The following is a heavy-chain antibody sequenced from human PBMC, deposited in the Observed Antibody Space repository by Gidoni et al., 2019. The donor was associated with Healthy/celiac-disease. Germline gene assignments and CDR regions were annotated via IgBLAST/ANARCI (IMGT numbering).Heavy chain of an antibody. D-gene: IGHD3-22*01. CDR2: IYHSGST. J-gene: IGHJ4*02. V-gene: IGHV4-4*02. CDR1: GASISSSNW. CDR3: GRVGGGDDSSSYYYGIDY. Sequence: QVQLQESGPGLVKPSGTLSLTCAVSGASISSSNWWSWVRQPPGKGLEWIGEIYHSGSTNFNPSLKSRVTISVDMSKNRISLKLSSVTAADTAVYYCGRVGGGDDSSSYYYGIDYWGQGTLVTVSS.